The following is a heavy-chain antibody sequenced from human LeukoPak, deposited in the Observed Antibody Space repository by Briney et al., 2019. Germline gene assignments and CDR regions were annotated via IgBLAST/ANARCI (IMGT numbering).Heavy chain of an antibody. D-gene: IGHD6-6*01. CDR3: AKASAGYSSSF. CDR2: ISSSSSTI. V-gene: IGHV3-48*01. J-gene: IGHJ4*02. Sequence: GGSLRLSCAASGFTFSSYSMNWVRQAPGKGLEWVSYISSSSSTIYYADSVKGRFTISRDNSKNTLYLQMNSLRAEDTAVYYCAKASAGYSSSFWGQGTLVTVSS. CDR1: GFTFSSYS.